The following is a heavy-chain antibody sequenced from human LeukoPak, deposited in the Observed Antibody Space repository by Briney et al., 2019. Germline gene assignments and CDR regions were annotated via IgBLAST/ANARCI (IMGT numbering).Heavy chain of an antibody. J-gene: IGHJ4*02. D-gene: IGHD3-10*01. V-gene: IGHV1-2*02. CDR2: INPKSGGT. Sequence: ASVKVSCKASGYTFTAYYLQWVRLAPGQGLEWMGWINPKSGGTEYPQRFQGRVTMTRDTSISTAYMELSRLRSDDTAVYYCARDGEYGTGSYYRGCFDYWGQGILVTVSS. CDR1: GYTFTAYY. CDR3: ARDGEYGTGSYYRGCFDY.